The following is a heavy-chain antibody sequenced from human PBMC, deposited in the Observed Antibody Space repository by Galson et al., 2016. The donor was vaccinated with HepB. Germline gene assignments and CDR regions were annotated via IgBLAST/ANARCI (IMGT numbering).Heavy chain of an antibody. J-gene: IGHJ4*02. V-gene: IGHV3-23*01. CDR3: AKVRDYDIFTGYYSEFFDY. Sequence: SLRLSCAASGFTFRHYAMTWVRQAPGKGLEWVSGIRGDGGNTYYADSVKGRFTISRDNSKNTMDLEINSLRADDTAVYYCAKVRDYDIFTGYYSEFFDYWGQGTLVIVSS. D-gene: IGHD3-9*01. CDR2: IRGDGGNT. CDR1: GFTFRHYA.